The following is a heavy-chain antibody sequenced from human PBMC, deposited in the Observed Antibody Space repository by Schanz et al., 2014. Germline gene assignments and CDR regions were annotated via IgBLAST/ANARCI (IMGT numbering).Heavy chain of an antibody. CDR2: INSDGTKR. CDR1: GFSFSTYW. D-gene: IGHD4-17*01. V-gene: IGHV3-33*08. Sequence: VQLVASGGGLVQPGGSLRLSCAASGFSFSTYWMSWVRQAPGKGLEWVAFINSDGTKRFYADSVKSRFTISRDNSRNTLDLQMNSLRAEDTAVYYCARKMKLGVYGGKGHDSLDIWGQGTMVTVSS. J-gene: IGHJ3*02. CDR3: ARKMKLGVYGGKGHDSLDI.